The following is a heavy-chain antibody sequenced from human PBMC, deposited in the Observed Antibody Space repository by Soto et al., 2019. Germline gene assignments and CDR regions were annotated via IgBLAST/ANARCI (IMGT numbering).Heavy chain of an antibody. D-gene: IGHD3-3*01. V-gene: IGHV1-69*13. CDR3: ARLTSTYYDSWSGSSKAYYYYGMDV. Sequence: ASVKVSCKASGGTFSSYAISWVRQAPGQGLEWMGGIIPIFGTANYAQKFQGRVTITADESTSTAYMELSSLRSEDTAVYYCARLTSTYYDSWSGSSKAYYYYGMDVWGQGTTVTVSS. CDR1: GGTFSSYA. CDR2: IIPIFGTA. J-gene: IGHJ6*02.